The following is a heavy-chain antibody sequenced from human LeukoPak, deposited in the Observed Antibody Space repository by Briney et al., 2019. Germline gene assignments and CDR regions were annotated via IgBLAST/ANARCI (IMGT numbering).Heavy chain of an antibody. CDR2: IRSKAYGGTT. D-gene: IGHD3-22*01. CDR1: GFTFSSYA. V-gene: IGHV3-49*03. Sequence: GGSLRLSCAASGFTFSSYAMSWFRQAPGKGLEWVGFIRSKAYGGTTEYAASVKGRFTISRDDSKSIAYLQMNSLKTEDTAVYYCTRWIEYDSSGYYYFDYWGQGTLVTVSS. J-gene: IGHJ4*02. CDR3: TRWIEYDSSGYYYFDY.